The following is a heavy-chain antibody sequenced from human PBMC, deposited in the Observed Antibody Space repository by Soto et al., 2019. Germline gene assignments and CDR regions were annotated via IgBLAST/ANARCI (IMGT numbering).Heavy chain of an antibody. CDR2: ISGSGGST. J-gene: IGHJ4*02. V-gene: IGHV3-23*01. CDR3: AKDQADCCRTSFRYYLDY. Sequence: GESLRLSCAASGFTFSSYAMSWVRQAPGKGLEWVSAISGSGGSTYYADSVKGRFTISRDNSKNTLYLQMNSLRADDTAVYYCAKDQADCCRTSFRYYLDYWGQGTLVTVSS. CDR1: GFTFSSYA. D-gene: IGHD2-2*01.